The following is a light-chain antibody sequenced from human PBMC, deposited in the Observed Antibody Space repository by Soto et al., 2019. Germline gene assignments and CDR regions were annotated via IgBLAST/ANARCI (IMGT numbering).Light chain of an antibody. CDR3: QQYNNWPPWT. Sequence: EVVMTQSPATLSVSLGERATLSCRASQSVTTTMAWYQQKPGHAPRLLIYGASTRATGIPARFSGSGSGRDFTLTISSLQSEDFAVYYCQQYNNWPPWTFGQGTKVDI. CDR1: QSVTTT. CDR2: GAS. J-gene: IGKJ1*01. V-gene: IGKV3-15*01.